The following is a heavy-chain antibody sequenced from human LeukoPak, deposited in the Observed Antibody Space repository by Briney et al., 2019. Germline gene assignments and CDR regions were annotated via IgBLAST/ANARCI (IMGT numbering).Heavy chain of an antibody. Sequence: PSETLSLTCTVSGGSISSSSYYWSWIRQPPGKGLEWIGYIYYSGSTNYNPSLKSRVTISVDTSKNQFSLKLSSVTAADTAVYYCARARSIVATIVWFDYWGQGTLVTVSS. CDR3: ARARSIVATIVWFDY. CDR1: GGSISSSSYY. J-gene: IGHJ4*02. V-gene: IGHV4-61*01. CDR2: IYYSGST. D-gene: IGHD5-12*01.